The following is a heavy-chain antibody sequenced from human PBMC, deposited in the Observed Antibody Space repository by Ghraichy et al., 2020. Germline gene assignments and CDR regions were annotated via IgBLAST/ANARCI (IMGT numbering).Heavy chain of an antibody. CDR3: ARHNPTGFYPHFDY. CDR1: GGSISSSSYY. Sequence: SETLSLTCTVSGGSISSSSYYWGWIRQPPGKGLEWIGSIYYSGITYYNPSLKSRVTISVDTSKNQFSLKLSSVTVADTAVYYCARHNPTGFYPHFDYWGQGTLVTVSS. V-gene: IGHV4-39*01. J-gene: IGHJ4*02. CDR2: IYYSGIT. D-gene: IGHD3-9*01.